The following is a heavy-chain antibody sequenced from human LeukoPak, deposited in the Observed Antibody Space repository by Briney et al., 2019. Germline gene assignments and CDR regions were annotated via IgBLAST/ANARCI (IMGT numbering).Heavy chain of an antibody. CDR2: ISGSGGST. V-gene: IGHV3-23*01. CDR1: GFTFSSCA. D-gene: IGHD3-22*01. Sequence: GGSLRLSCAASGFTFSSCAMSWVRLAPGKGLEWVSAISGSGGSTYYADSVKGRFTISRDNSKNTLYLQMNSLRAEDTAVYYCAKSGRVFDTSGYYWFPNWGQGILVTVSS. J-gene: IGHJ4*02. CDR3: AKSGRVFDTSGYYWFPN.